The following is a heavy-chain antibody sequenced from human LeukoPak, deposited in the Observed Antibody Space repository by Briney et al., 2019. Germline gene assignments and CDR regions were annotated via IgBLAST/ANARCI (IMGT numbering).Heavy chain of an antibody. V-gene: IGHV4-39*01. CDR1: GGSISSSSYY. CDR3: ARRNYYGSGSYFDY. CDR2: IYYSGST. J-gene: IGHJ4*02. D-gene: IGHD3-10*01. Sequence: SSETLSLTCTVSGGSISSSSYYWGWIRQPPGKGLEWIGSIYYSGSTYYNPSLKSRVTISVDTSKNQFSLKLSSVTAADTAVYYCARRNYYGSGSYFDYWGQGTLVTVSS.